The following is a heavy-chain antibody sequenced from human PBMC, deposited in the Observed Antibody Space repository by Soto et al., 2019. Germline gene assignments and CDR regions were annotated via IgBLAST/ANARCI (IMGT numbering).Heavy chain of an antibody. D-gene: IGHD6-19*01. Sequence: PGGSLRLSCAASGFTFSSYAMSWVRQAPGKGLEWVSAFSGSGGSTYYADSVKGRFTISRDNSKNIMYLQMNSLRAEDTAVYYCARGSAYGSGSYYFDFWGQGALVTVSS. CDR3: ARGSAYGSGSYYFDF. V-gene: IGHV3-23*01. CDR1: GFTFSSYA. CDR2: FSGSGGST. J-gene: IGHJ4*02.